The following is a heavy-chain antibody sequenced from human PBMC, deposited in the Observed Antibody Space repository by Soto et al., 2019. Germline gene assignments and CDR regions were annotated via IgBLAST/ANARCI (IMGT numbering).Heavy chain of an antibody. V-gene: IGHV3-7*03. J-gene: IGHJ3*02. CDR2: IKQDGSEK. Sequence: GVSLRLSCAASGFTFSSYWMSWVRQAPGKGLEWVANIKQDGSEKYYVDSVKGRFIISRDNAKNSLYLQMNSLRAEDTAVYYCASSAGSDDAFDIWGQGTMVTVSS. D-gene: IGHD3-10*01. CDR1: GFTFSSYW. CDR3: ASSAGSDDAFDI.